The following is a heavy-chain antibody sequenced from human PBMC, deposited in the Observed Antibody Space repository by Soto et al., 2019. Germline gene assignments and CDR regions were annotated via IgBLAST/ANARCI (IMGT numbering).Heavy chain of an antibody. CDR3: ARGGVRGTLVAGGDY. CDR1: GFTFSTYS. V-gene: IGHV3-21*01. D-gene: IGHD3-10*01. Sequence: EVQLVESGGGLVKPGGSLRLSCAASGFTFSTYSMHWVRQAPGKGLEWVSSISSASSYIYYADSVRGRFTISRDNGKNSLYLQMSSLRAEDTAVYYCARGGVRGTLVAGGDYWGQGTLVTVSS. J-gene: IGHJ4*02. CDR2: ISSASSYI.